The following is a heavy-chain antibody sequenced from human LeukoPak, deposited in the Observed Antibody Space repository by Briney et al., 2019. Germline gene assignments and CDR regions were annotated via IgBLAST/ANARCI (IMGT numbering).Heavy chain of an antibody. CDR1: GGSISSGGYY. Sequence: PSQTLSLTCTVSGGSISSGGYYWSGIRQHPGTGLEWIGYIYYSGSTYYNPSLKSRVTISVDTSKNQFSLKLSSVTAADTAVYYCARGRDFLNYFDYWGQGTLVTVSS. D-gene: IGHD1-14*01. CDR2: IYYSGST. CDR3: ARGRDFLNYFDY. J-gene: IGHJ4*02. V-gene: IGHV4-31*03.